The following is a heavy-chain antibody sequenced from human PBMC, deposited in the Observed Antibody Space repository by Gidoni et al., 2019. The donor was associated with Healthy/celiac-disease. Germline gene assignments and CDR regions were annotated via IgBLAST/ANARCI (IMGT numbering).Heavy chain of an antibody. J-gene: IGHJ6*02. CDR1: GFTFSSYS. CDR3: ARSIWDTAMVNYYYYGMDV. Sequence: EVQLVESGGGLVKPGGSLRLSCAASGFTFSSYSMNWVRQAPGKGLDWVSSISSSSSYIYYADSVKGRFTSSRDNAKNSLYLQMNSLRAEDTAVYYCARSIWDTAMVNYYYYGMDVWGQGTTVTVSS. D-gene: IGHD5-18*01. CDR2: ISSSSSYI. V-gene: IGHV3-21*01.